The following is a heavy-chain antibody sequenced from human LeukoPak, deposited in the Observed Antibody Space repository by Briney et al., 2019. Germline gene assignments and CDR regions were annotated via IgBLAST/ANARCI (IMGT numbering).Heavy chain of an antibody. D-gene: IGHD3-22*01. J-gene: IGHJ4*02. CDR3: AKRGVVIRVILVGFHKEAYYFDS. CDR1: GITLSNYG. CDR2: ISDSGGRT. Sequence: GGSLRLSCAVSGITLSNYGMSWVRQAPGKGLEWVAGISDSGGRTNYADSVKGRFTISRDNPKNRLYLQMNSLRAEDTTVYFCAKRGVVIRVILVGFHKEAYYFDSWGQGALVTVSS. V-gene: IGHV3-23*01.